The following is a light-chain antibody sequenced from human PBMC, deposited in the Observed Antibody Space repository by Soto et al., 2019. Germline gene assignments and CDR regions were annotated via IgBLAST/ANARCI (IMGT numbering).Light chain of an antibody. CDR2: GDN. CDR1: TSNIGAPYD. CDR3: QSYDISLHNYV. Sequence: QSVLTQPPSVSGAPGQRVSISCTGSTSNIGAPYDVHWYQHLPGAAPKLLIYGDNNRPSGVPDRFSGSKSGISASLAITSLQAEDEADYYCQSYDISLHNYVFGTGTKVTVL. V-gene: IGLV1-40*01. J-gene: IGLJ1*01.